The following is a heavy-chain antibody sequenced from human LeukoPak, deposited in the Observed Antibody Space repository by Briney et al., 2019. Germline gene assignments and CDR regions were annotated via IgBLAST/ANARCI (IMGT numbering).Heavy chain of an antibody. J-gene: IGHJ4*02. Sequence: GGSLRRSCAASGFTFSSYSMNWVRQAPGKGLEWVSYISSSSSTIYYADPVKGRFTTSRDNAKNSLYLQMNSLRAEDTAVYYCATGTLGGWHYFDYWGQGTLVTVSS. CDR2: ISSSSSTI. D-gene: IGHD2-15*01. CDR1: GFTFSSYS. CDR3: ATGTLGGWHYFDY. V-gene: IGHV3-48*01.